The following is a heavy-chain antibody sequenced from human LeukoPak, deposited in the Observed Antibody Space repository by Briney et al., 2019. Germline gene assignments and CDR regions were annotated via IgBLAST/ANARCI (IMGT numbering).Heavy chain of an antibody. CDR1: GFTFSSYA. J-gene: IGHJ4*02. D-gene: IGHD6-19*01. CDR3: AKDQAVYSSGWFFDY. CDR2: ISGSGGST. V-gene: IGHV3-23*01. Sequence: QAGGSLRLSCAASGFTFSSYAMSWVRQAPGKGLGWVSAISGSGGSTYYADSVKGRFTISRDNSKNTLYLRMNSLRAEDTAVYYCAKDQAVYSSGWFFDYWGQGTLVTVSS.